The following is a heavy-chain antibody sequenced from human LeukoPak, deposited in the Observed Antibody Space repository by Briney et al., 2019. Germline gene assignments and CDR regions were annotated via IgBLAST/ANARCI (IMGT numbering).Heavy chain of an antibody. CDR2: ISSSSYI. Sequence: GGSLRLSCAASGFTFSSYSMNWVRQAPGKGLEGVSSISSSSYIYYADSVKGRFTISRDNAKNSLYLQMNSLRAEDTAVYYCASKRWLQSSFDYWGQGTLVTASS. CDR1: GFTFSSYS. J-gene: IGHJ4*02. D-gene: IGHD5-24*01. CDR3: ASKRWLQSSFDY. V-gene: IGHV3-21*01.